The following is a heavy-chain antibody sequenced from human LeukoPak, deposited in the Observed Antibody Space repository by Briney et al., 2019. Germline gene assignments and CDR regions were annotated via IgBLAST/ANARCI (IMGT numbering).Heavy chain of an antibody. J-gene: IGHJ6*02. CDR2: INPKSGET. D-gene: IGHD3-3*01. Sequence: GASVKVSCKASGYTFTGYYIHWVRQAPGQGLEWMGWINPKSGETNYTQKFQGRFTLTRDTSISTAYMDLSRLRPDDTAAYYCATYDFWSGYLGGMDVWGQGTTVTVSS. V-gene: IGHV1-2*02. CDR3: ATYDFWSGYLGGMDV. CDR1: GYTFTGYY.